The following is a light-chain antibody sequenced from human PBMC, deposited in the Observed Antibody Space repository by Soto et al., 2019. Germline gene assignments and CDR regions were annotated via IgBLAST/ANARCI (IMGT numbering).Light chain of an antibody. CDR2: KAS. CDR1: QSISSW. Sequence: DIQMTQSPSTLSASVGDRVTITCRASQSISSWLAWYQQKPGKAPKLLIYKASSLESGDPSRFSGSGSGTEFTRTISSLQPDDFATDYCQQYNSYPWTFGQGTKVEIK. CDR3: QQYNSYPWT. J-gene: IGKJ1*01. V-gene: IGKV1-5*03.